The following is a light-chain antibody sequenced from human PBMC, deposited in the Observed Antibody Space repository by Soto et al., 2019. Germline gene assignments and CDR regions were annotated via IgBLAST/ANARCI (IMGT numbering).Light chain of an antibody. V-gene: IGLV2-14*03. CDR1: GSDVRGNKY. CDR2: DVS. CDR3: SAFTGTTYV. J-gene: IGLJ1*01. Sequence: QSALIQPASMSGSPGQSITISCTGTGSDVRGNKYVSWYQHYPGKAPKLMISDVSNRPSGVSDRFSGSKSGDTASLTISGLQAEDEADYYCSAFTGTTYVFGTGTKLTVL.